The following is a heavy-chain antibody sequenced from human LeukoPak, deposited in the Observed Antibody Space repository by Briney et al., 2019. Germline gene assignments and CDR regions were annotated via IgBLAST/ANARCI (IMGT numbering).Heavy chain of an antibody. CDR3: AKRRGLELLYYFYMDV. CDR1: RFTFSSYA. Sequence: GGSLRLSCAASRFTFSSYAMSWVRQAPGKGLKGVSAISGSGGSTYYADSVKGRFTISRDNSKNTLYLQMNSLRAEDTAVYYCAKRRGLELLYYFYMDVWGKGTTVTVSS. V-gene: IGHV3-23*01. CDR2: ISGSGGST. D-gene: IGHD1-7*01. J-gene: IGHJ6*03.